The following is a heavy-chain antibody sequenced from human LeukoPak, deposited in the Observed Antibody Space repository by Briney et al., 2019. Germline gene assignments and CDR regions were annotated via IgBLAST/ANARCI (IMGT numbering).Heavy chain of an antibody. J-gene: IGHJ4*02. CDR2: ISAYSGNT. CDR3: ARGAGLRQQLVLVY. Sequence: ASVKVSCKASGYTFTSYGISWVRQAPGQGLEWMGRISAYSGNTNYAQKFQGRVTMTTDTSTSTAYMELRSLRSDDTAVYYCARGAGLRQQLVLVYWGQGTLVTVSS. D-gene: IGHD6-13*01. V-gene: IGHV1-18*01. CDR1: GYTFTSYG.